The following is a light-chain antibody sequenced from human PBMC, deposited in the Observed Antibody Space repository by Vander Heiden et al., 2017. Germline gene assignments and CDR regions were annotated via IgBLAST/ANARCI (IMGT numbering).Light chain of an antibody. V-gene: IGLV6-57*01. Sequence: NFMLTQPHSVSESPGQTVTIPCTRSRGSVASNYVQWYQQRPGSSPTTVIYEGNQRPSGVPDRFSGSVDSSSNSASLTISGLKTEDEADYYCQSCDSSNFVVFGGGTKLTVL. CDR3: QSCDSSNFVV. J-gene: IGLJ2*01. CDR2: EGN. CDR1: RGSVASNY.